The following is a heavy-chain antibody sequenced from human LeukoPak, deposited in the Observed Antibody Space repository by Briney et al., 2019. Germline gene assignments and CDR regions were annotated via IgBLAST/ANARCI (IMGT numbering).Heavy chain of an antibody. J-gene: IGHJ4*02. D-gene: IGHD1-26*01. CDR2: ISGTSSTI. Sequence: GGSLRLSCAASGFTFSDYYMSWIRQAPGKGLEWVSYISGTSSTIYYTDSVKGRFTISRDNAKNSLYLQMNSLRAEDTALYYCARGAIVGALNYWGQGTLVTVSS. CDR3: ARGAIVGALNY. CDR1: GFTFSDYY. V-gene: IGHV3-11*01.